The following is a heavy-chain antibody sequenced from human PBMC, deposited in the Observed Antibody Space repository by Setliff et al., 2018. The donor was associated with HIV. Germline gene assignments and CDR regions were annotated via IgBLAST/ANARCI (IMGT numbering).Heavy chain of an antibody. V-gene: IGHV4-34*01. CDR1: GESFSGYY. Sequence: SETLSLTCAVYGESFSGYYWSWIRQPPGKGLEWIGTFYYYGSTYYNPSLKSRVTISVDTSKNQFSLKLSSVTAADTAVYYCARVALGKLYYFDYWGQGTLVTVSS. CDR2: FYYYGST. CDR3: ARVALGKLYYFDY. J-gene: IGHJ4*02. D-gene: IGHD7-27*01.